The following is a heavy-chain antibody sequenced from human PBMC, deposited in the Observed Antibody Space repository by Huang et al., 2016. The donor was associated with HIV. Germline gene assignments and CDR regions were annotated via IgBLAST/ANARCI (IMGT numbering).Heavy chain of an antibody. V-gene: IGHV3-49*03. Sequence: QLVESGGDSVQSGRSLRLSCSGSGFIFNDFAINWFRQSLGKGLEWIGVVRRKAFGWESKSAPSVKDRFTVSRDEAKNVAFLQMDTLQVDDTAIYYCSPSGDDYFYFYMDVWGNGTTVIVS. CDR1: GFIFNDFA. J-gene: IGHJ6*03. D-gene: IGHD4-17*01. CDR2: VRRKAFGWES. CDR3: SPSGDDYFYFYMDV.